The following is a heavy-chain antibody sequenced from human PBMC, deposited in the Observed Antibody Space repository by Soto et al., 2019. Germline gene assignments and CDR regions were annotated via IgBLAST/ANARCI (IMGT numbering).Heavy chain of an antibody. V-gene: IGHV3-7*01. J-gene: IGHJ2*01. CDR3: ARVALLWFGELLGDFDL. Sequence: EVQLVESGGGLVQPGGSLRLSCAASGFTFSSYWMSWVRQAPGKGLEWVANIKQDGSEKYYVDSVKGRFTISRDNAKNSLYLQMNRLRAEDTAVYYCARVALLWFGELLGDFDLWGRGTLVTVSS. CDR2: IKQDGSEK. CDR1: GFTFSSYW. D-gene: IGHD3-10*01.